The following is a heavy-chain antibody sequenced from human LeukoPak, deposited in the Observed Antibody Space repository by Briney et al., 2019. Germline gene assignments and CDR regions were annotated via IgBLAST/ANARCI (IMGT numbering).Heavy chain of an antibody. V-gene: IGHV1-2*04. D-gene: IGHD3-3*01. CDR3: ARDFLHYDFWSGYLS. CDR2: INPNSGGT. Sequence: ASVKVSCKASGYTFTGYYMHWVRQAPGQGLEWMGWINPNSGGTNYAQKFQGWVTMTRDTSISIAYMELSRLRSDDTAVYYCARDFLHYDFWSGYLSWGQGTLVTVSS. CDR1: GYTFTGYY. J-gene: IGHJ4*02.